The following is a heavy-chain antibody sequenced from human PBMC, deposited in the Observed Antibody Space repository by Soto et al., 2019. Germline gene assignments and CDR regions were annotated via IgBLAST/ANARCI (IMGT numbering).Heavy chain of an antibody. Sequence: ASVKVSCKASGYTFTSYGITWVRQAPGKGLEWMGGFNPYDGKTIYAQKFQGRVTMTEDTSTDTAYMELSSLRSEDTAVYYCATDGIAVAGFDYWGQGTLVTVSS. J-gene: IGHJ4*02. CDR2: FNPYDGKT. D-gene: IGHD6-19*01. CDR3: ATDGIAVAGFDY. CDR1: GYTFTSYG. V-gene: IGHV1-24*01.